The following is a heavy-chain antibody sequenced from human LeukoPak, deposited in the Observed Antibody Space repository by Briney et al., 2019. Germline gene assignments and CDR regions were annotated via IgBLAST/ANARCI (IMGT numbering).Heavy chain of an antibody. D-gene: IGHD1-26*01. Sequence: GGSLRLSCAASGFTFSSYSMNWVRQAPGKGLEWVSSISSSSSYIYYADSVKGRFTISRDNAKNSLYLQMNSLRADDTAVYYCARDGTLDWFDPWGQGTLVTVSS. CDR3: ARDGTLDWFDP. CDR2: ISSSSSYI. J-gene: IGHJ5*02. CDR1: GFTFSSYS. V-gene: IGHV3-21*01.